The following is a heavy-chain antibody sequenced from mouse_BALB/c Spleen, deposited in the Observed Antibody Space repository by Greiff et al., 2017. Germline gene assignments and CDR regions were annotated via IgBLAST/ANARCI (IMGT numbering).Heavy chain of an antibody. CDR1: GFTFSNYW. V-gene: IGHV6-6*02. CDR3: TGSGYDLFAY. J-gene: IGHJ3*01. Sequence: EVMLVESGGGLVQPGGSMKLSCVASGFTFSNYWMNWVRQSPEKGLEWVAEIRLKSNNYATHYAESVKGRFTISRDDSKSSVYLQMNNLRAEDTGIYYCTGSGYDLFAYWGQGTLVTVSA. CDR2: IRLKSNNYAT. D-gene: IGHD3-1*01.